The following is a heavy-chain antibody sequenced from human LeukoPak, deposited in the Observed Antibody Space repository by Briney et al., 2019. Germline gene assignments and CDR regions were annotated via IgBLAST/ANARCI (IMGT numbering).Heavy chain of an antibody. CDR2: ISSSSSYI. CDR1: GFTFSSYS. CDR3: ARPADCSGGSCYFDY. V-gene: IGHV3-21*01. D-gene: IGHD2-15*01. Sequence: GSLRLSCAASGFTFSSYSMNWVRQAPGKGLEWVSSISSSSSYIYYADSVKGRFTISRDNAKNSLFLQMNSLRAEDTAVYYCARPADCSGGSCYFDYWGQGTLVTVSS. J-gene: IGHJ4*02.